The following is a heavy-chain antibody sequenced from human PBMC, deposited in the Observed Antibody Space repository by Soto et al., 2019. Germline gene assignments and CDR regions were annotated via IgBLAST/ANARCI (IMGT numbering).Heavy chain of an antibody. J-gene: IGHJ5*01. Sequence: GGSLRLSAPASGFNFRMYEIHWVRKAPGKGLEWVSYISSSGLTTYYADFAEGRFTISRDNAKDSLYLQLNSLRVGDTAVYYCARYGTRGDWWGLGTQVTVSS. CDR2: ISSSGLTT. CDR1: GFNFRMYE. V-gene: IGHV3-48*03. CDR3: ARYGTRGDW. D-gene: IGHD3-10*01.